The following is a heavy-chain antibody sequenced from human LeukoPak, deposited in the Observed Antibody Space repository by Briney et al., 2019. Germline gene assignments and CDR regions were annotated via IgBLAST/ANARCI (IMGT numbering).Heavy chain of an antibody. CDR3: ARVHDYSNPDFDY. J-gene: IGHJ4*02. CDR2: IIPIFGTA. D-gene: IGHD4-11*01. CDR1: GGTFSSYA. Sequence: GASVKVSCKASGGTFSSYAISWVRQAPGQGLEWMGGIIPIFGTADYAQKFQGRVTITTDESTSTAYMELSSLRSEDTAVYYCARVHDYSNPDFDYWGQGTLVTVSS. V-gene: IGHV1-69*05.